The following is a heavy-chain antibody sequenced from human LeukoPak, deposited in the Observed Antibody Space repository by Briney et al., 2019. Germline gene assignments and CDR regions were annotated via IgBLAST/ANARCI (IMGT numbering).Heavy chain of an antibody. V-gene: IGHV3-7*01. Sequence: GGSLRLSCVASGFTFSTYWMSWVRQAPGKGLEWVANIKQDGSEKYYLDSVKGRFTISRDNAKNSLYLQMNSLRAEDTAVYYCARDGVTFDWFNYWGQGTLVTVSS. CDR1: GFTFSTYW. CDR3: ARDGVTFDWFNY. CDR2: IKQDGSEK. J-gene: IGHJ4*02. D-gene: IGHD3-9*01.